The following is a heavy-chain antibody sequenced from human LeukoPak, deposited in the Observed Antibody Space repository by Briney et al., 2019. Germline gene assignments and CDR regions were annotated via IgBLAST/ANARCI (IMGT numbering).Heavy chain of an antibody. CDR2: INPNSGGT. D-gene: IGHD3-10*01. CDR3: ARAPYGSGSYYYYLDY. V-gene: IGHV1-2*04. J-gene: IGHJ4*02. CDR1: GYTFTGYY. Sequence: ASVKVSCKASGYTFTGYYMHWVRQAPGQGLEWMGWINPNSGGTNYAQKFQGWVTMTRDTSISTAYMELSRLRSDDTAVYYCARAPYGSGSYYYYLDYWGQGTLVTVSS.